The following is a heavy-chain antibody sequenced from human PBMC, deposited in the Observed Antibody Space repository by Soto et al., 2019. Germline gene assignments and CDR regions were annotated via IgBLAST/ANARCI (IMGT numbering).Heavy chain of an antibody. D-gene: IGHD3-9*01. J-gene: IGHJ6*03. CDR2: IYYSGST. Sequence: SETLSHTCTVSGGSISSYYWSWIRQPPGKGLEWIGYIYYSGSTNYNPSLKSRVTISVDTSKNQFSLKLSSVTAADTAVYYCATFRRDILTGYSLRNYYYYMDVWGKGTTVTVSS. V-gene: IGHV4-59*01. CDR1: GGSISSYY. CDR3: ATFRRDILTGYSLRNYYYYMDV.